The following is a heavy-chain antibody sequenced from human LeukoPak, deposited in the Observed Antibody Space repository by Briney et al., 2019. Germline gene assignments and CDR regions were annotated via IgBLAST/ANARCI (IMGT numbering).Heavy chain of an antibody. Sequence: SETLSLTCAVYGGSFSGYYWSWIRQPPGKGLEWIGEINHSGSTNYNPSLKSRVTISVDTSKNQFSLKLSSVTAADTAVYYCARHAYCSGGSCYQPSDYWGQGTLVTVSS. J-gene: IGHJ4*02. CDR1: GGSFSGYY. D-gene: IGHD2-15*01. V-gene: IGHV4-34*01. CDR3: ARHAYCSGGSCYQPSDY. CDR2: INHSGST.